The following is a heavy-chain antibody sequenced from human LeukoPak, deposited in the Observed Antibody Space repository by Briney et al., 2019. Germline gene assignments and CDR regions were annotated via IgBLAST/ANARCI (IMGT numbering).Heavy chain of an antibody. J-gene: IGHJ4*02. D-gene: IGHD2-15*01. CDR3: ARDRYCSGRSCYGPPDY. Sequence: SETLSLTCTVSGGSISNYYWSWIRQPPGKGLEWIGSIYYSEGTYYNPSLKSRVTISIDTSKNQFSLKLNSVTAADTAVYYCARDRYCSGRSCYGPPDYWGQGALLT. CDR1: GGSISNYY. CDR2: IYYSEGT. V-gene: IGHV4-39*07.